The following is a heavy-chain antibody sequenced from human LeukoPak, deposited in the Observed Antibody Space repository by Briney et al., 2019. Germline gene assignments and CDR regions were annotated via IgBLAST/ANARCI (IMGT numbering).Heavy chain of an antibody. V-gene: IGHV4-59*08. J-gene: IGHJ4*02. CDR2: INYSGNT. Sequence: SETLSLTCTVSGGSISDYYWSWIRQPPGKGLEWIAYINYSGNTDYNPSLKSRVTISVDTSKNHFSMKLNSVTAADTAVYYCARLNVLNNSVLHHFDRWGQGTLVTVSS. CDR3: ARLNVLNNSVLHHFDR. D-gene: IGHD1/OR15-1a*01. CDR1: GGSISDYY.